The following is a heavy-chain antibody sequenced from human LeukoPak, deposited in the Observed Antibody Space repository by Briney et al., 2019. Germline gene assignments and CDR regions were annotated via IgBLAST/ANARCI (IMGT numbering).Heavy chain of an antibody. CDR2: IIPIFGTA. V-gene: IGHV1-69*01. Sequence: GSPVKVSCKASGGTFSSYAISLVRQAPGQGLEWMGGIIPIFGTANYAQKFQGRVTITADESTSTVYMELSSLRSEDTAVYYCARDSEVRRNLWHYWGQGTLVTVSS. CDR3: ARDSEVRRNLWHY. J-gene: IGHJ4*02. D-gene: IGHD3-10*01. CDR1: GGTFSSYA.